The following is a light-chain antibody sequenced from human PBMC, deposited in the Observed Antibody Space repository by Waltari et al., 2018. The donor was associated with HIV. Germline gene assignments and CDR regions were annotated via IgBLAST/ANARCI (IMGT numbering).Light chain of an antibody. J-gene: IGLJ1*01. CDR3: AVWDDSVNGYV. CDR2: GRD. V-gene: IGLV1-44*01. CDR1: SANIGKYV. Sequence: QSALTQPPSTSGTPGQRVTISCSGSSANIGKYVVNWFQPVPGTAPKLRVSGRDQRPSGVPDRFSGSKSGTSGSLAISGLQSEDEGDYYCAVWDDSVNGYVFGTGTKVTVL.